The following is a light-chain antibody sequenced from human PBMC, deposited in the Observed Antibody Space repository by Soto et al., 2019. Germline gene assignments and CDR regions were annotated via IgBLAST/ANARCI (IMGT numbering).Light chain of an antibody. V-gene: IGLV1-44*01. Sequence: QSVLTQPPSASGTPGQRVTISCSGSNSNIGSNSVNWYRRLPGTAPNLLIYNNNQRPSGVPDRFSGSKSGTSASLAISGLQSEDEGDYSCATWDDSLNGVFGGGAKLTVL. J-gene: IGLJ3*02. CDR1: NSNIGSNS. CDR2: NNN. CDR3: ATWDDSLNGV.